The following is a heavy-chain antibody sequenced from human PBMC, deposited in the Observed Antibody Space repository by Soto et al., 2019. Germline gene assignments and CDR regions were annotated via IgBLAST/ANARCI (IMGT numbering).Heavy chain of an antibody. D-gene: IGHD4-17*01. CDR3: ARDPVRGLGIAFDI. V-gene: IGHV3-23*01. CDR2: ISGSGDTT. CDR1: GFTFNNYG. Sequence: EAQLLASGGGLVQPGGSLRLSCVASGFTFNNYGMSWVRQAPGKGLEWVSSISGSGDTTYYAASVKGRFTISSDNSKDMLYVYMNSLRAEDTAVYYCARDPVRGLGIAFDIWGRGTVLTVSS. J-gene: IGHJ3*02.